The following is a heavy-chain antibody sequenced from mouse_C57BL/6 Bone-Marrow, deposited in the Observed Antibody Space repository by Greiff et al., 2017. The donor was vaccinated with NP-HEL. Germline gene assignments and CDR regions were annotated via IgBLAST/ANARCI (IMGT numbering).Heavy chain of an antibody. J-gene: IGHJ2*01. Sequence: QVQLQQPGAELVKPGASVKMSCKASGYTFTSYRITWVKQRPGPGLEWIGDIYPGSGSTNYNEKFKSKATLTVDTSSSTAYMQLSSLTSEDAAVDDCARKGTKVPYFDYWGQGTTLTVSS. CDR1: GYTFTSYR. CDR3: ARKGTKVPYFDY. V-gene: IGHV1-55*01. D-gene: IGHD1-1*01. CDR2: IYPGSGST.